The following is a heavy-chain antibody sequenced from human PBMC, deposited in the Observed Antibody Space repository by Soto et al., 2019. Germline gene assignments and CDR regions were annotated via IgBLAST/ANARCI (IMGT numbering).Heavy chain of an antibody. Sequence: PGGSLRLSCAASGFTFSSYWMHWVRQAPGKGLVWVSHINGDGSSTTYADSVKGRFTISRDNAKNTLYLQMNSLRAEDTAVYYCARDPPGEGIDYWGQGTLVTVSS. CDR1: GFTFSSYW. CDR3: ARDPPGEGIDY. D-gene: IGHD4-17*01. J-gene: IGHJ4*02. V-gene: IGHV3-74*01. CDR2: INGDGSST.